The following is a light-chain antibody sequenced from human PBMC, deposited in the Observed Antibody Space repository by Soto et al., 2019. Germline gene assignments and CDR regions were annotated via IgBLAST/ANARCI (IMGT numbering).Light chain of an antibody. J-gene: IGLJ2*01. CDR2: EGS. CDR3: CSYAASSTLV. CDR1: SSDVGSYNL. Sequence: QSALTQPASVSGSPGQSITISCTGTSSDVGSYNLVSWYQHNPGKAPKLMIYEGSKRPSGVSNRFSGSKSGNTASLTISGLQAEDEADYYCCSYAASSTLVFGGGTKLTVL. V-gene: IGLV2-23*01.